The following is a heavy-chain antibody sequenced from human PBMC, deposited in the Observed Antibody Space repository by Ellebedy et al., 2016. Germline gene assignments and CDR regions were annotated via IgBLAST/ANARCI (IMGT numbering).Heavy chain of an antibody. V-gene: IGHV3-23*01. CDR3: AKGGVRVYGDYDWGDY. D-gene: IGHD4-17*01. J-gene: IGHJ4*02. CDR1: GFTFGSYT. Sequence: GESLKISXAASGFTFGSYTMGWVRQAPGKGLEWVSTITGSGGSTYYADSVKGRFTISRDNSKNTLNLQVDSLRAEDTAVYYCAKGGVRVYGDYDWGDYWGQGTLVTVSS. CDR2: ITGSGGST.